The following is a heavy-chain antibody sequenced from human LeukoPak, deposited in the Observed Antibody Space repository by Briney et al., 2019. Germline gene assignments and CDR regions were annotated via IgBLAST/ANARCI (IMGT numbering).Heavy chain of an antibody. CDR3: ARDPVTIFGVNYYMDV. J-gene: IGHJ6*03. V-gene: IGHV1-8*01. Sequence: ASVKVSCKASGYTFTSYDINWVRQATGQGLEWMGWMNPNSGNTGYAQKFQGRVTMTRDTSTSTVYMELSSLRSEDTAVYYCARDPVTIFGVNYYMDVWGKGTTVTVSS. D-gene: IGHD3-3*01. CDR2: MNPNSGNT. CDR1: GYTFTSYD.